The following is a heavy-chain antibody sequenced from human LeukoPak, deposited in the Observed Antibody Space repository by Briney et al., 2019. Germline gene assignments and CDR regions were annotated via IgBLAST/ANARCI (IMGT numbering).Heavy chain of an antibody. CDR2: IYTSGGT. V-gene: IGHV4-4*07. Sequence: PSETLSLTCTVFRGSISSYHWNWIRQPAGKGLEWIGRIYTSGGTTCNPSLKSRGTISVDKSKNQFSLKLRSVTAADTAVYYCAREGDYYFDYWGQGTLVTVSS. J-gene: IGHJ4*02. CDR3: AREGDYYFDY. D-gene: IGHD2-21*02. CDR1: RGSISSYH.